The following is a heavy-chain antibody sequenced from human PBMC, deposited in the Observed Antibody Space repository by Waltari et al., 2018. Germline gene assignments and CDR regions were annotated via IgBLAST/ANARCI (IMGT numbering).Heavy chain of an antibody. CDR3: ATGLFPVAAAGTSCDD. J-gene: IGHJ4*02. CDR1: GYTFTSYA. Sequence: QVQLVQSGAEVKRPGASVKVSCKASGYTFTSYAMHWVRQAPGQRLEWMGWINAGNGNTKYPQKFQGRVTITRDTSASTAYMELSSLRSEDTAVYYCATGLFPVAAAGTSCDDWGQGTLVTVSS. V-gene: IGHV1-3*01. CDR2: INAGNGNT. D-gene: IGHD6-13*01.